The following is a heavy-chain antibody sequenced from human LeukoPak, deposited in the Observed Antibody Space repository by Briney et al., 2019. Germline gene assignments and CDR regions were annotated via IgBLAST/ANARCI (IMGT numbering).Heavy chain of an antibody. CDR2: ISAYNGNT. V-gene: IGHV1-18*01. D-gene: IGHD2-15*01. CDR1: GGTFSSYA. J-gene: IGHJ4*02. CDR3: ARETSSGDSSFDY. Sequence: ASVKVSCKASGGTFSSYAISWVRQAPGQGLEWMGWISAYNGNTNYAQKLQGRVTMTTDTSTSTAYMELRSLRSDDTAVYYCARETSSGDSSFDYWGQGTLVTVSS.